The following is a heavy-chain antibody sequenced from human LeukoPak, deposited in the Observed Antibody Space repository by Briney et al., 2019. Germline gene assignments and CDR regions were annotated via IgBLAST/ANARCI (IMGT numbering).Heavy chain of an antibody. J-gene: IGHJ4*02. D-gene: IGHD3-22*01. CDR1: GFTFSSYG. CDR2: ISGSGDNT. Sequence: GGSLRLSCAASGFTFSSYGMSWVRHAPGKGLEWVSAISGSGDNTYYSDSVKGRFTISRDNSKNTLYLQMNSLRAEDTAVYYCAKDYSSGYYYDYWGQGTLVTVSS. CDR3: AKDYSSGYYYDY. V-gene: IGHV3-23*01.